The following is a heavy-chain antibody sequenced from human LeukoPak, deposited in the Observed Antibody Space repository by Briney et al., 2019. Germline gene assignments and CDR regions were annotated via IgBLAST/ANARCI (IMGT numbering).Heavy chain of an antibody. J-gene: IGHJ4*02. CDR3: ARESSSSWAVDY. Sequence: SETLSLTCTVSGGSISSYYWSWIRQPAGKGLEWIGRIYTSGSTNYNPSLKSRVTMSVDTPKNQFSLKLSSVTAADTAVYYCARESSSSWAVDYWGQGTLVTVSS. CDR1: GGSISSYY. D-gene: IGHD6-13*01. V-gene: IGHV4-4*07. CDR2: IYTSGST.